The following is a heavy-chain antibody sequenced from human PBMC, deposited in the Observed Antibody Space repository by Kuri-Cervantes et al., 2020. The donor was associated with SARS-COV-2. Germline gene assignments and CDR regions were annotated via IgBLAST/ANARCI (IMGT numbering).Heavy chain of an antibody. J-gene: IGHJ4*02. D-gene: IGHD6-6*01. Sequence: ESLKISCGVYGGSFSGYYWSWLRQSPGKGLEWIGEINHSGSTNYNPSLKSRVTISVDTSKNQFSLKLSSVTAADTAVYYCARGQQLVAEPFDYWGQGTLVTVSS. CDR2: INHSGST. CDR3: ARGQQLVAEPFDY. V-gene: IGHV4-34*01. CDR1: GGSFSGYY.